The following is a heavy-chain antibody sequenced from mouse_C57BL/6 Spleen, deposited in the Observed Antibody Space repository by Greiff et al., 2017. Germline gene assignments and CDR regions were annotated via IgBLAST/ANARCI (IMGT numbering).Heavy chain of an antibody. D-gene: IGHD1-1*01. CDR3: ARDQGYGSSYYWYFEV. V-gene: IGHV5-4*01. Sequence: EAKLVESGGGLVKPGGSLKLSCAASGFTFSSYAMSWVRQTPEKRLEWVATISDGGSYTYYPDNVKGRFTISRDNTKNNLYLQMSQLKTEDTAMYYCARDQGYGSSYYWYFEVWGRGTTDTVSS. CDR1: GFTFSSYA. CDR2: ISDGGSYT. J-gene: IGHJ1*03.